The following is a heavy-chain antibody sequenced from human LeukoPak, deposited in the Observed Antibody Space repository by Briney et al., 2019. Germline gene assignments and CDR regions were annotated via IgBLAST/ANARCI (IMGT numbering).Heavy chain of an antibody. D-gene: IGHD2-15*01. Sequence: GGSLRLSCAGSGFTFSSYSMSWVRQAPGKGLEWLSYISSSSGTIYYADSVKGRFTISRDNSKNTLYLQMSSLRAEDTAVYFCVRGYSFGPYGMDVWGQGTTVTVSS. J-gene: IGHJ6*02. CDR2: ISSSSGTI. V-gene: IGHV3-48*01. CDR3: VRGYSFGPYGMDV. CDR1: GFTFSSYS.